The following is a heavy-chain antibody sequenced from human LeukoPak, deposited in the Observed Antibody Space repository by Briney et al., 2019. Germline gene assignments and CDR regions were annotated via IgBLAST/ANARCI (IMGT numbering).Heavy chain of an antibody. CDR3: AKGCEWELLEFWLDP. Sequence: PGGSLRLSCAASGFTFSSYAMSWVRQAPGKGLEWVSAISGSGGSTYYADSVKGRFTISRDNSKNTLYLQMNSLRAEDTAVYYCAKGCEWELLEFWLDPWGQGTLVTVSS. CDR2: ISGSGGST. J-gene: IGHJ5*02. D-gene: IGHD1-26*01. CDR1: GFTFSSYA. V-gene: IGHV3-23*01.